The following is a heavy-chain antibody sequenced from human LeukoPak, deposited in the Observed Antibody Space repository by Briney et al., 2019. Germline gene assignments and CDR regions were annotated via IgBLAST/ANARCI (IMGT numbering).Heavy chain of an antibody. CDR3: AKDRARATVTTFDY. D-gene: IGHD4-17*01. CDR1: GSTFSSYA. J-gene: IGHJ4*02. V-gene: IGHV3-23*01. CDR2: ISGSGGST. Sequence: GGSLRLSCAASGSTFSSYAMSWVRQAPGKGLEWVSAISGSGGSTYYADSVKGRFTISRDNSKNTLYLQMNSLRAEDTAVYYCAKDRARATVTTFDYWGQGTLVTVSS.